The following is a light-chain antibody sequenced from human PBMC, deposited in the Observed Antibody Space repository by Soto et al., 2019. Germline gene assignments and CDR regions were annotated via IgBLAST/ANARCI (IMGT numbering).Light chain of an antibody. CDR3: QQRSNWPVT. CDR1: QSVSSY. V-gene: IGKV3-11*01. Sequence: EIVFTQSPGTLSFSPGGKTTPSCRASQSVSSYLAWYQQKPGQAPRLLIYDASTRATGISARFSGSGSGTDFTLTISSLEPEDFAVYYCQQRSNWPVTFGQGTKVDIK. CDR2: DAS. J-gene: IGKJ1*01.